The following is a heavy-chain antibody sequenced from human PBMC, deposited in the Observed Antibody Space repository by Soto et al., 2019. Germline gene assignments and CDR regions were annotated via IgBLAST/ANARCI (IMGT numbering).Heavy chain of an antibody. J-gene: IGHJ5*01. V-gene: IGHV6-1*01. CDR2: TYYRSRWHT. CDR1: GDSVSTNDAT. Sequence: QVQLQQSGPGLVKPSQTLSLTCAISGDSVSTNDATWDWIRQSPSRGLEWLGRTYYRSRWHTDYAASGQSQKSNNPDNSTDQVSLQLNSVTPDDTDVYYCARLIGNSWLDSWGQGTLVTVSS. CDR3: ARLIGNSWLDS. D-gene: IGHD3-16*01.